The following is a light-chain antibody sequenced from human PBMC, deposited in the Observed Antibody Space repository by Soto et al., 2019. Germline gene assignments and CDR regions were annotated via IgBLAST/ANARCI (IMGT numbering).Light chain of an antibody. J-gene: IGKJ2*01. V-gene: IGKV1-17*03. CDR2: GAS. CDR3: LQHNAYPFT. Sequence: DIQMTQSPSAMSASVGDRVTITCRASQGISNYLAWFQQKPGQGPKRLIYGASNLQSGVTPRFRGSGSETEFTLTISNLQPEDIATYYCLQHNAYPFTFGQGTKLEIK. CDR1: QGISNY.